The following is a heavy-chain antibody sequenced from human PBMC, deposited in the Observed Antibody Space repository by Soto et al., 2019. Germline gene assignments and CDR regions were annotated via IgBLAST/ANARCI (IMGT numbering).Heavy chain of an antibody. CDR2: ISYDGNTK. CDR3: TSQVATGD. Sequence: QAQLVESGGGVVQPGRSLRLSCAASGFTFSNFGMHWVRQAPVKGLEWVAVISYDGNTKYYADSVKGRFTISRDNSKNTLYLQMDSLRVEDTAVYYCTSQVATGDWGQGTLVTVSS. J-gene: IGHJ4*02. V-gene: IGHV3-30*03. CDR1: GFTFSNFG. D-gene: IGHD5-12*01.